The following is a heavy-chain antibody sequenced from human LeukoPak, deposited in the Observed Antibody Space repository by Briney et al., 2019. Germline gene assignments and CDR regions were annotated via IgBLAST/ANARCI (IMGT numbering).Heavy chain of an antibody. D-gene: IGHD4-17*01. V-gene: IGHV3-33*01. Sequence: GGSLRLSCAASGFTFSSYGMHWVRQAPGKGLEWVAVIWYDGSNKYYADSVKGRFTISRDNSKNTLYLQMNSLRAEDTAVYYCARGDYGDRSYPFYFDYWGQGTLVTVSS. CDR2: IWYDGSNK. CDR3: ARGDYGDRSYPFYFDY. J-gene: IGHJ4*02. CDR1: GFTFSSYG.